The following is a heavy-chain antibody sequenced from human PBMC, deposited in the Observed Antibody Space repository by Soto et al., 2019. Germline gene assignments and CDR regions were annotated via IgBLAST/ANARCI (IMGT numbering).Heavy chain of an antibody. CDR1: GFTFSSYA. Sequence: GSLRLSCAASGFTFSSYAMSWVRQAPGKGLEWVSAISGSGGSTYYADSVKGRFTISRDNSKNTLYLQMNSLRAEDTAVYYCAKDSAWFGEFDPWGQGTLVTVSS. D-gene: IGHD3-10*01. CDR3: AKDSAWFGEFDP. J-gene: IGHJ5*02. CDR2: ISGSGGST. V-gene: IGHV3-23*01.